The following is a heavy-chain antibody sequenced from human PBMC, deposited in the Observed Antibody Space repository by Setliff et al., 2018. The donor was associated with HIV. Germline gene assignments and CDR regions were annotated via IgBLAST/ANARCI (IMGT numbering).Heavy chain of an antibody. V-gene: IGHV3-23*01. CDR1: GYTFSSYA. CDR2: ITGSGGST. D-gene: IGHD6-25*01. Sequence: GGSLRLSCEASGYTFSSYAVSWVRQVPGKGLEWVSAITGSGGSTYYAASVQGRFTISSDNSKSVVYLQMNSLRAEDTAVYYCVQGGLSSGWGSFWGQGTLVTVSS. J-gene: IGHJ4*02. CDR3: VQGGLSSGWGSF.